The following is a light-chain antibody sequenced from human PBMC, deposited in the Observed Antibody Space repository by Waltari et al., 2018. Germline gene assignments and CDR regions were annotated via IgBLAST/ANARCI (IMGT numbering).Light chain of an antibody. J-gene: IGLJ3*02. V-gene: IGLV2-14*01. CDR2: DVN. CDR1: TSDLGGYNY. CDR3: CSFTSSSTWV. Sequence: QSALTQPASVSGSPGQSITISCTGTTSDLGGYNYVSWYQQHPGKAPKLLIYDVNSRPSGVSNRFSGSKSGNTAYLIISGLQAEDEADYYCCSFTSSSTWVFGGGTKLTVL.